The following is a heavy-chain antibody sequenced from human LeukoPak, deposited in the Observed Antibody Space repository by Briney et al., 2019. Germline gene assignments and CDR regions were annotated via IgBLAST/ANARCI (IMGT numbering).Heavy chain of an antibody. CDR1: GFTFSSYS. CDR3: ARGATNDFWPGYGWFDP. J-gene: IGHJ5*02. D-gene: IGHD3/OR15-3a*01. CDR2: TSYDEESK. V-gene: IGHV3-30*04. Sequence: GGSLRLSCAASGFTFSSYSMHWVRQAPGQGLEWVAVTSYDEESKFYALSVKGRFTISRDNSKNSLYLQMNSLRTEDTAVYYCARGATNDFWPGYGWFDPWGQGTMVAVSS.